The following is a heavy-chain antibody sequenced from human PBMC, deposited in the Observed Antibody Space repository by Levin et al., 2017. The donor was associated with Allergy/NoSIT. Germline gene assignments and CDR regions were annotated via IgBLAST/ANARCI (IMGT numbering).Heavy chain of an antibody. J-gene: IGHJ4*02. CDR2: ISDSGGYT. CDR1: GFTFSSYY. D-gene: IGHD5-12*01. Sequence: GGSLRLSCAASGFTFSSYYMSWVRQAPGKGLEWVSAISDSGGYTYYADSVKGRFTISRDNSKNTLYLQMYSLIAEDTAVYYCAKDDSGYDYWGGPFDYSGQGTLVTVSS. V-gene: IGHV3-23*01. CDR3: AKDDSGYDYWGGPFDY.